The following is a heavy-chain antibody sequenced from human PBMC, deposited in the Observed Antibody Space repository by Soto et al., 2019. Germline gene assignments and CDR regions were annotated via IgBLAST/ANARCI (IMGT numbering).Heavy chain of an antibody. Sequence: QVQLVQSGAEVKEPGDSVRVSCEASGYTFTAYYIHWVRQAPGQGLEWMGWINPKFGDTTYAQDFQGRVSMTSDMSIRTVYMEVSRLTSDDTAIYYCARNMDYYYGPGSGNGHGFWGQGTTVTVFS. CDR2: INPKFGDT. D-gene: IGHD3-10*01. CDR1: GYTFTAYY. V-gene: IGHV1-2*02. J-gene: IGHJ6*02. CDR3: ARNMDYYYGPGSGNGHGF.